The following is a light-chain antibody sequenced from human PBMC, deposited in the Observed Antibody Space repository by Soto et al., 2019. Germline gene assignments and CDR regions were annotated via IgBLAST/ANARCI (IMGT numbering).Light chain of an antibody. J-gene: IGKJ1*01. V-gene: IGKV3-20*01. CDR1: QSVSRSY. CDR2: AAS. Sequence: IVMTQSPATLSVSPGYRATLSCRDSQSVSRSYLVWHQQKPGQAPRLLIYAASRRATGIPDRVSGSGSGTDVTLTISRLETEDFAVYYCQQYGSSPWTFGQGTKVDIK. CDR3: QQYGSSPWT.